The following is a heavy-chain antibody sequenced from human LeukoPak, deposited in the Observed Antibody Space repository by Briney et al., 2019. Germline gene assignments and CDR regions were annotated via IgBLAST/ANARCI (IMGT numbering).Heavy chain of an antibody. CDR1: AFTFSTYS. J-gene: IGHJ4*02. Sequence: GGSLRLSCAASAFTFSTYSMNWVRQAPGKGLEWVSYISSSSSYVYYADSVKGRFTISRDNAKSSLYLQMNSLRVEDTAVYYCASELRYFDHDYWGQGALVTVSS. V-gene: IGHV3-21*05. D-gene: IGHD3-9*01. CDR2: ISSSSSYV. CDR3: ASELRYFDHDY.